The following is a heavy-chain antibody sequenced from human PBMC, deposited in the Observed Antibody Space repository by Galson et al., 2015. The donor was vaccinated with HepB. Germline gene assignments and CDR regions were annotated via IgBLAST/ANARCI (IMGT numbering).Heavy chain of an antibody. V-gene: IGHV1-24*01. CDR1: GSTLAELS. J-gene: IGHJ2*01. D-gene: IGHD2-2*01. CDR3: ATGRVRVAMMDRWLPNYWYFDL. CDR2: FDPEDGET. Sequence: SVKVSCKVSGSTLAELSIHWVRQAPGKGLEWMGGFDPEDGETVYGQKFQGRVTMTEDLSTDTAYMELSSLRSEDTAVYYCATGRVRVAMMDRWLPNYWYFDLWGRGTLVTVSS.